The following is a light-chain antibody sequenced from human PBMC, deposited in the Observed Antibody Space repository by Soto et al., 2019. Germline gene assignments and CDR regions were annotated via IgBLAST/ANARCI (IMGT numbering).Light chain of an antibody. CDR3: QQYHNWPPQYT. CDR2: GAS. J-gene: IGKJ2*01. V-gene: IGKV3-15*01. CDR1: QTVASN. Sequence: EIVMTQSPASLSVSPGEGATLSCRASQTVASNLAWYQQKPGQGPRLLIHGASTRATGVPARFSGSGSGTDFTLTISSLQSEDFAAYYCQQYHNWPPQYTFGQGTKLQIK.